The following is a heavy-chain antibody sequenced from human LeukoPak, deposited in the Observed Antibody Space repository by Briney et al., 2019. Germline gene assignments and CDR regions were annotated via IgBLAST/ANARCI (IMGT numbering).Heavy chain of an antibody. CDR1: GFTFDDYA. J-gene: IGHJ5*02. CDR2: ISWNSGSI. CDR3: EKDMTAHSSSLYNGFAP. Sequence: GRSLRLSCAASGFTFDDYAMHWVRQAPGKGLEWVSGISWNSGSIGYADSVKGRFTISRDNAKSSLYLQMNSLRAEDTALYYCEKDMTAHSSSLYNGFAPWGQETLVTVSS. V-gene: IGHV3-9*01. D-gene: IGHD6-6*01.